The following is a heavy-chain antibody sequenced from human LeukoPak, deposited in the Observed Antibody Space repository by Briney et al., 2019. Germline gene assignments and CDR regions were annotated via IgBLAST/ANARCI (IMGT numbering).Heavy chain of an antibody. J-gene: IGHJ3*02. Sequence: GGSLRLSCAASGFTFSSYAMHWVRQAPGKGLEWVAVISYDGSNKYYADSVKGRFTISRDNSKNTLYLQMNSLRAEDTAVYYCARDQSRYYDSSGYTGAFDIWGQGTMVTVSS. V-gene: IGHV3-30*04. CDR1: GFTFSSYA. CDR2: ISYDGSNK. D-gene: IGHD3-22*01. CDR3: ARDQSRYYDSSGYTGAFDI.